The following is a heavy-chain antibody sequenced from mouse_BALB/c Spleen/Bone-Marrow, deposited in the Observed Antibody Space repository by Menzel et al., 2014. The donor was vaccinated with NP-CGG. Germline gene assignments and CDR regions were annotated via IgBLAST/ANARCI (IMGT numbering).Heavy chain of an antibody. V-gene: IGHV4-1*02. J-gene: IGHJ3*01. Sequence: EVMLVESGGGLVQPGGSLKLSCAASGLDFSTFWMSWVRQAPGKGLEWIGEINPDRRTINYSPSLKDKFVISRDNAKNTLYLLMSKVRSEDTALYYCARLHYYGYGAYWGQGTLVTVSA. D-gene: IGHD1-2*01. CDR3: ARLHYYGYGAY. CDR2: INPDRRTI. CDR1: GLDFSTFW.